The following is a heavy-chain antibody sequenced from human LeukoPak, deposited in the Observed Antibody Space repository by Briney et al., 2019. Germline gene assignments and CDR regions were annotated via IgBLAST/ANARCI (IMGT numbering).Heavy chain of an antibody. V-gene: IGHV5-51*01. CDR3: ARPSAVGYDSSGYFDY. Sequence: GESLKISCKGSGYSFTSYWIGWVRQMPGKGLEWMGIIYPGDSDTRYSPSFQGQVTISADKSISTAYLQWSSLKASDTAMYYCARPSAVGYDSSGYFDYWGQGTLVTVSS. D-gene: IGHD3-22*01. CDR2: IYPGDSDT. J-gene: IGHJ4*02. CDR1: GYSFTSYW.